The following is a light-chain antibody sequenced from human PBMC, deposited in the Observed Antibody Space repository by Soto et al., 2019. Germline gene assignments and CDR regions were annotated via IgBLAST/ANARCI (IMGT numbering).Light chain of an antibody. J-gene: IGKJ4*01. V-gene: IGKV3-11*01. CDR3: QQRSNWPPLT. CDR2: DAS. CDR1: QSVSSY. Sequence: EIVLTQSPATLSLSPGERATLSCRASQSVSSYLAWYQQKPGQAPRLLIYDASNRATGIPARLSGSGSGTELALTISSLEPEDFAVHYCQQRSNWPPLTFGGGTKVEIK.